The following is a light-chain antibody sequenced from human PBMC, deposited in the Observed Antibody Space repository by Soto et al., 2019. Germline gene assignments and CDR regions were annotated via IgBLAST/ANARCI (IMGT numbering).Light chain of an antibody. J-gene: IGKJ1*01. CDR1: QSISTW. Sequence: DIQMTQSPSTLSASVGVRVTITCRASQSISTWLAWYQQKPGKAPKLLIYKASSLEGGVPSRFSGSGSGTEFTLTISSLQPDDFATYYCQQYLNRWTFGQGTKVQIK. CDR2: KAS. V-gene: IGKV1-5*03. CDR3: QQYLNRWT.